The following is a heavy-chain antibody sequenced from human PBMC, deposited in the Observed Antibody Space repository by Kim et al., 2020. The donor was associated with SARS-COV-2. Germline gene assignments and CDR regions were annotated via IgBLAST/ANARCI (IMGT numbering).Heavy chain of an antibody. J-gene: IGHJ4*02. D-gene: IGHD2-2*01. CDR1: GFTFSSYS. CDR3: ATSPNQYCSSSSCYASAY. Sequence: GGSLRLSCAASGFTFSSYSMNWVRQAPGKGLEWVSYISSSSSTIYYADSVKGRFTISRDNAKNSLYLQMNSLRDEDTAVYYCATSPNQYCSSSSCYASAYWGQGTLVTVST. CDR2: ISSSSSTI. V-gene: IGHV3-48*02.